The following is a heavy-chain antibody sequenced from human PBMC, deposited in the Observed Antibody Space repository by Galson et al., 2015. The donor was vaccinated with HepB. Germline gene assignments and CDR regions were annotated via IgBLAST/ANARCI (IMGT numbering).Heavy chain of an antibody. CDR1: GDSVSSNSAA. D-gene: IGHD6-19*01. CDR3: ARDPGAGYSSGWHHSFDY. Sequence: CAISGDSVSSNSAAWNWIRQSPSRGLEWLGRTYYRSKWYNDYAVSVKSRITINPDTSKNQFSLQLNSVTPEDTAVYYCARDPGAGYSSGWHHSFDYWGQGTLVTVSS. V-gene: IGHV6-1*01. J-gene: IGHJ4*02. CDR2: TYYRSKWYN.